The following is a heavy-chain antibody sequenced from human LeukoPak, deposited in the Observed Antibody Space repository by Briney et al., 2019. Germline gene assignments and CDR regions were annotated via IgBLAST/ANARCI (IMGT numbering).Heavy chain of an antibody. CDR1: GYTFTSYD. Sequence: APVKVSCKASGYTFTSYDINWVRQATGQGLEWMGWMNPNSGNTGYAQKFQGRVTMTRNTSISTAYMELSSLRSEDTAVYYCARARQLWFWKKRGENWFDPWGQGTLVTVSS. CDR2: MNPNSGNT. J-gene: IGHJ5*02. V-gene: IGHV1-8*01. D-gene: IGHD5-18*01. CDR3: ARARQLWFWKKRGENWFDP.